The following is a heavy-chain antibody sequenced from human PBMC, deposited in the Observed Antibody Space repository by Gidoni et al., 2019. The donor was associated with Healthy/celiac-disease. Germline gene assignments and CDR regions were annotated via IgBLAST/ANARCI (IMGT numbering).Heavy chain of an antibody. CDR3: ARVHYGSSGYYIFDY. CDR2: ISSSSGTI. D-gene: IGHD3-22*01. J-gene: IGHJ4*02. V-gene: IGHV3-48*02. Sequence: EVQLVESGGGLVQPVGSLRLSCAASGVTFSSYSMNWVRQAPGQGLEWVSYISSSSGTIYYADSVKGRFTISRDNAKNSLYLQMNSLRDEDTAVYYCARVHYGSSGYYIFDYWGQGTLVTVSS. CDR1: GVTFSSYS.